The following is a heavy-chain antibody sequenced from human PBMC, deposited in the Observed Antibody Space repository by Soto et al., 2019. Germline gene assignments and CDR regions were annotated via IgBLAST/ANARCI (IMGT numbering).Heavy chain of an antibody. CDR2: INPG. CDR3: ARDRGRAAAGEYYYYGMDA. V-gene: IGHV1-46*01. Sequence: QVQLVQSGAEVKKPGASVKVSCKASGYTFTSYYIPWVRQAPGQGLEWMGAINPGSYAQQFQGRVTMTRDASTSTVYMELSSLRLDDTAVYYCARDRGRAAAGEYYYYGMDAWGQGTTVTVSS. J-gene: IGHJ6*02. D-gene: IGHD6-13*01. CDR1: GYTFTSYY.